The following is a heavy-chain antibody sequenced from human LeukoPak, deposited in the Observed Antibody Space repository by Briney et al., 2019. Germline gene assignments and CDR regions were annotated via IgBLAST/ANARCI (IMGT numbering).Heavy chain of an antibody. D-gene: IGHD3-22*01. CDR2: IYTSGST. V-gene: IGHV4-4*07. J-gene: IGHJ6*03. CDR1: RGSLSSYY. CDR3: ARGRQEISMIIVVMTGVSYYLDV. Sequence: SETLSLTCTVSRGSLSSYYWSWLRQPAGKGLEWIGRIYTSGSTYYNPSLKSRLTISRDTSKNQFSLRLSSVTAADTAVYYCARGRQEISMIIVVMTGVSYYLDVWGKGTTVTVS.